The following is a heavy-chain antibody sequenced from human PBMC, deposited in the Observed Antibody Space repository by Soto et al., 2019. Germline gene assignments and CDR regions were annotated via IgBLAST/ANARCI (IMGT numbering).Heavy chain of an antibody. Sequence: SETLSLTCAVSGGSISSSNWWSWVRQPPGKGLEWIGEIYHSGSTNYNPSLKSRVTISVDKSKNQFSLKLSSVTATDTAVYYCATVQGYSSGWGEYYYYGMDVWGQGTTVTVSS. CDR1: GGSISSSNW. CDR2: IYHSGST. V-gene: IGHV4-4*02. CDR3: ATVQGYSSGWGEYYYYGMDV. J-gene: IGHJ6*02. D-gene: IGHD6-19*01.